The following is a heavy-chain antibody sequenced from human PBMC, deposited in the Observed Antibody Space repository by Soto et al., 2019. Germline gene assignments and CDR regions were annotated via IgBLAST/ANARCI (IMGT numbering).Heavy chain of an antibody. D-gene: IGHD2-8*01. CDR1: GFSFNNHG. J-gene: IGHJ4*02. V-gene: IGHV3-33*01. CDR2: IWYDGSYK. Sequence: QVQLAESGGGVVQPGRSLRLSCAASGFSFNNHGMHWVRQAPGKGLEWVAVIWYDGSYKYYADSVKGRFTISRDNSKHTLDLQMNSLRAEDTALYYCARQHMVSYYFDSLGQGTLVTVSS. CDR3: ARQHMVSYYFDS.